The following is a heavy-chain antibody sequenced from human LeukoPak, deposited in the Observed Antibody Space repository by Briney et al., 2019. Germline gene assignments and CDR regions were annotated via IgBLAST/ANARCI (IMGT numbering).Heavy chain of an antibody. CDR1: GGSISSYY. D-gene: IGHD2-15*01. J-gene: IGHJ4*02. CDR3: ARLVVVVAATGRWYYFDY. Sequence: SETLSLTCTVSGGSISSYYWSWIRQPPGKGLEWIGYIYYSGSTNYNPSLKSRVTISVDTSKNQFSLRLSSVTAADTAVYYCARLVVVVAATGRWYYFDYWGQGTLVTVSS. CDR2: IYYSGST. V-gene: IGHV4-59*08.